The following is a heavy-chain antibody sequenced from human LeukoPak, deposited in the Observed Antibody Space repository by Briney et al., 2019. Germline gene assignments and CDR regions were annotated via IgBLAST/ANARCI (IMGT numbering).Heavy chain of an antibody. D-gene: IGHD3-10*01. CDR2: ISSSSTTI. CDR1: GFTFNNYA. Sequence: PGGSLTLSCAASGFTFNNYAMNWVRQAPGKGLEWVLYISSSSTTIYYADSVKGHFTISRDNARNSLYLQMNSLRVEDTAVYYCNLERGGSWGQGTLVTVSS. J-gene: IGHJ5*02. CDR3: NLERGGS. V-gene: IGHV3-48*04.